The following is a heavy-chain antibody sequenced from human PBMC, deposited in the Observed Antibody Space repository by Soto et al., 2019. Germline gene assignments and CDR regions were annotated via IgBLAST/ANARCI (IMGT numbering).Heavy chain of an antibody. CDR3: AREYCSGGSCYSNAFDI. CDR2: IYYSGST. V-gene: IGHV4-59*01. D-gene: IGHD2-15*01. CDR1: GGSISSYY. J-gene: IGHJ3*02. Sequence: QVQLQESGPGLVKPSETLSLTCTVSGGSISSYYWSWIRQPPGKGLEWIGYIYYSGSTNYNPPLKRRVTISVDTSKNQFSLKLSSVTAADTAVYYCAREYCSGGSCYSNAFDIWGQGTMVTVSS.